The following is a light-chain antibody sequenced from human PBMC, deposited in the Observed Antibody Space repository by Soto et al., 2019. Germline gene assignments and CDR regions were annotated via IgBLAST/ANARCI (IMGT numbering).Light chain of an antibody. CDR3: QQYRDYSWT. V-gene: IGKV1-5*03. CDR1: QSIGIW. Sequence: IQMTQSPSTVSASVGDRVAITCRASQSIGIWLAWYQQKPGKAPRFLIYTASTLLGGVPSRFNGSGSGTEFTLTISSLQPDDFATYYCQQYRDYSWTFGQGTKVEIK. CDR2: TAS. J-gene: IGKJ1*01.